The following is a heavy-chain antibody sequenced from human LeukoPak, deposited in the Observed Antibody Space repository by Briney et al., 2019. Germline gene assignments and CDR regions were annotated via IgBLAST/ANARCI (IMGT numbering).Heavy chain of an antibody. CDR1: GGSISSYY. Sequence: SETLSLTCTVSGGSISSYYWNWIRQPPGKGLEWIGYIYYSGSTNYNPSLKSRVTISVDTSKNQFSLKLSSVTAADTAVYFCARQVRGEAVAGHLQPFDYWGQGTLVTVSS. J-gene: IGHJ4*02. CDR3: ARQVRGEAVAGHLQPFDY. CDR2: IYYSGST. D-gene: IGHD6-19*01. V-gene: IGHV4-59*08.